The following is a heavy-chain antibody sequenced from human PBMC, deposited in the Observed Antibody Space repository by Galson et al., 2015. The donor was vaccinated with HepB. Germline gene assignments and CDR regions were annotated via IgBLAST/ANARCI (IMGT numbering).Heavy chain of an antibody. Sequence: SLRLSCAASGFTFSWYWMHWVRQVPGKGLVWVARINSDGSYTTYADSVKGRFTISRDNAKNTLYLQMNSPRAEDTALHYCARTRGAAAGIFDYWGQGTLVTVSS. CDR3: ARTRGAAAGIFDY. J-gene: IGHJ4*02. CDR2: INSDGSYT. D-gene: IGHD6-13*01. V-gene: IGHV3-74*01. CDR1: GFTFSWYW.